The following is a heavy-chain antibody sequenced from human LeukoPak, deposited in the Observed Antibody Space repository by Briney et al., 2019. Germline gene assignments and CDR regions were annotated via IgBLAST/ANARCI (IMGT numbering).Heavy chain of an antibody. CDR1: AYSISSGYY. V-gene: IGHV4-38-2*02. CDR2: IHRRGST. CDR3: ARLTWDTTMVRYYFDF. Sequence: SETLSLTCTVSAYSISSGYYWGWIRQPPGKGLEWIGSIHRRGSTYYNPSLKSRVTISLDTTKNQFSLKLSSVTAADTAVYYCARLTWDTTMVRYYFDFWGQGTLVTVSS. D-gene: IGHD5-18*01. J-gene: IGHJ4*02.